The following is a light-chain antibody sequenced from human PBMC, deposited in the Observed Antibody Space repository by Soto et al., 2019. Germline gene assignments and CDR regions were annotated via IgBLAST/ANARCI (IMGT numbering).Light chain of an antibody. CDR3: QQYSGIWT. J-gene: IGKJ1*01. CDR2: KAS. V-gene: IGKV1-5*03. CDR1: QSVNSW. Sequence: DIQMTQSPSTLSASVGDRVTITCRASQSVNSWLAWYQQKPGKAPNLLIYKASSLESGVPSRFSGSGSGTEFTLTISSLQPDDFATYYCQQYSGIWTFGQGTKVDIK.